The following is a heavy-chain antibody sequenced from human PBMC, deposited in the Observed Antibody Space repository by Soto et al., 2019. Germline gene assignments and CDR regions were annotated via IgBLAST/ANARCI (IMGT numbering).Heavy chain of an antibody. CDR3: ARESWNDSRGCFDY. Sequence: QVQLQESGPGLMKPSQTLSLTCTVSGGSISSGGYYWSWIRQHPGKGLEWIGYIYYSGSTYYNPSLKSRVTISVDTSKNQFSLKLSSVTAADTAVYYCARESWNDSRGCFDYWGQGTLVTVSS. V-gene: IGHV4-31*03. CDR2: IYYSGST. D-gene: IGHD1-1*01. J-gene: IGHJ4*02. CDR1: GGSISSGGYY.